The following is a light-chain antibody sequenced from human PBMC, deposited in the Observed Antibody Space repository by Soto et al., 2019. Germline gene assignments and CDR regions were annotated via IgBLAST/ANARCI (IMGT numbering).Light chain of an antibody. CDR3: QQYNNWPQT. CDR1: QSVSSSY. J-gene: IGKJ1*01. Sequence: EIVLTQSPGTLSFSPGERATLSCRSSQSVSSSYLAWYQQKPGQAPRLLIYDASNRATGIPARFSGSGSGTEFTLTISSLQSEDFAVYYCQQYNNWPQTFGQGTTVDIK. CDR2: DAS. V-gene: IGKV3D-15*01.